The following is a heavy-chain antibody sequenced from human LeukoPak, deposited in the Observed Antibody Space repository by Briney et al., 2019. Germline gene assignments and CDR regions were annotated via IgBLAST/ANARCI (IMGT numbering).Heavy chain of an antibody. D-gene: IGHD5-18*01. CDR2: IYSGGST. CDR1: GFTFSSNY. CDR3: ARVRVDTAMVYNCYYYGMDV. V-gene: IGHV3-53*01. Sequence: PGGSLRLSCAASGFTFSSNYMSWVRQAPGKGLEWVSVIYSGGSTYYADSVKGRFTISRDNSKNTLYLQMNSLRAEDTAVYYCARVRVDTAMVYNCYYYGMDVWGQGTTVTVSS. J-gene: IGHJ6*02.